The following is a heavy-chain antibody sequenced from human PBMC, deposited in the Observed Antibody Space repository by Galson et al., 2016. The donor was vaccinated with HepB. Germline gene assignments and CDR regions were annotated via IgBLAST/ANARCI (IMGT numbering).Heavy chain of an antibody. J-gene: IGHJ4*02. CDR2: TYHRSQWYH. CDR1: GDSVLNNNLA. D-gene: IGHD2-2*01. Sequence: CAISGDSVLNNNLAWNWIRQSPSRGLEWLGRTYHRSQWYHDYAVSVRNRITIDPDTAKNQFSLQLKSVSPDDTAVYYCSRGWSSLDYWGQGSLVIVSS. V-gene: IGHV6-1*01. CDR3: SRGWSSLDY.